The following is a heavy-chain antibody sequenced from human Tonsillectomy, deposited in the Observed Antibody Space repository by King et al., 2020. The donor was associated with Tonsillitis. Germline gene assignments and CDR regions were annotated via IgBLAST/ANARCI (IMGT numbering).Heavy chain of an antibody. D-gene: IGHD2-15*01. V-gene: IGHV5-10-1*01. CDR1: GYSFSTYW. CDR3: ARPGAIYSAFDL. Sequence: QLVQSGEEVKKPGESLRISCKGSGYSFSTYWINWVRQMPGKGLEWMGKIDPSDSYTNYSPSFQGHVTISVDKSISTAYLQWSSLKASDTAMYLCARPGAIYSAFDLWGQGTMVTVSS. J-gene: IGHJ3*01. CDR2: IDPSDSYT.